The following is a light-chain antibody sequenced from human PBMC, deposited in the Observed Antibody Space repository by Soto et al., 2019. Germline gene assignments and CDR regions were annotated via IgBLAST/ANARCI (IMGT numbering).Light chain of an antibody. V-gene: IGLV1-44*01. CDR1: SSNIGSNT. CDR2: SNN. J-gene: IGLJ2*01. CDR3: AAWDDSLNGNVV. Sequence: QSVLTQPPSASGTPGQRVTISCSGSSSNIGSNTVNWYQQLPGTAPKLLIYSNNQRPSGVPDRFSGSKPGTSASLAISGLQSEDEADYYCAAWDDSLNGNVVFGGGTKLTVL.